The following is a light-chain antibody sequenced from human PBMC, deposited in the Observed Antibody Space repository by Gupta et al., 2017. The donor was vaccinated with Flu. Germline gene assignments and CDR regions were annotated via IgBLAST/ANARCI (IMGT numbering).Light chain of an antibody. V-gene: IGKV1-39*01. CDR2: AAS. Sequence: DIQMTQSPSSLSESVGDRVTITCRARQTISSYLNWYQQKPGKAPKLLIYAASSWQRGVTSVCSGSGVGTDVNITIGSRQPEDFESYSCQQTYSNHPLYSFGQGTKMEIK. CDR3: QQTYSNHPLYS. CDR1: QTISSY. J-gene: IGKJ2*03.